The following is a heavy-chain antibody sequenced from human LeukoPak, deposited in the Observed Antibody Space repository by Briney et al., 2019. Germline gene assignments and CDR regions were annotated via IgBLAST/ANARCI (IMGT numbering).Heavy chain of an antibody. CDR1: GFTFSSYA. D-gene: IGHD3-10*01. CDR3: ARDTYKGLRLLWFGELGY. J-gene: IGHJ4*02. CDR2: IYSGGST. V-gene: IGHV3-53*01. Sequence: PGGSLRLSCAASGFTFSSYAMSWVRQAPGKGLEWVSVIYSGGSTYYADSVKGRFTLSRDNSKNTLYLQMNSLRAEDTAVYYCARDTYKGLRLLWFGELGYWGQGTLVTVSS.